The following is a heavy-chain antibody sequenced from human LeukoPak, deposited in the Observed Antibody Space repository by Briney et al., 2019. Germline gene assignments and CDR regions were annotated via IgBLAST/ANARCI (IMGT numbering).Heavy chain of an antibody. CDR1: GYSFTSYW. V-gene: IGHV5-51*01. J-gene: IGHJ3*02. D-gene: IGHD1-26*01. Sequence: GESLKISCKGSGYSFTSYWIGWVRQMPGKGLEWMGIIYPGESDTRYSPSFQGQVTISADKSITTAYLQWSSLKASDTAIYYCARQTSGSYYAAFDIWGQGTMVTVSS. CDR2: IYPGESDT. CDR3: ARQTSGSYYAAFDI.